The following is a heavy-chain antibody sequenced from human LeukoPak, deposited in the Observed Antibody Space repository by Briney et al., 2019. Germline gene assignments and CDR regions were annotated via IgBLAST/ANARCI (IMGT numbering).Heavy chain of an antibody. CDR1: GFTFSSYG. V-gene: IGHV3-30*02. D-gene: IGHD6-13*01. CDR2: IRYDGSNK. J-gene: IGHJ4*02. Sequence: GGSLRLSCAASGFTFSSYGMHWVRQAPGKGLEWVAFIRYDGSNKYYADSVKGRFTISRDNAKNSLFLQMSGLRAEGTAMYYCARALYNSGWYPDYFDSWGQGTLVTVSS. CDR3: ARALYNSGWYPDYFDS.